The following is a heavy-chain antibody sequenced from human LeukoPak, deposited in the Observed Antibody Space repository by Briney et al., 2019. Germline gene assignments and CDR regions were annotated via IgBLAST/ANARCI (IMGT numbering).Heavy chain of an antibody. CDR2: INSDGSST. CDR3: TGSFRYGDYRY. V-gene: IGHV3-74*01. Sequence: GGSLRLSCAASGFTFSSYWMHWVRHGPGKGLVWVSRINSDGSSTSDADSVKGRFTISRDNAKNTLYLQMNSLRAEDTAVYYCTGSFRYGDYRYWGRGTLVTVSS. CDR1: GFTFSSYW. D-gene: IGHD4-17*01. J-gene: IGHJ4*02.